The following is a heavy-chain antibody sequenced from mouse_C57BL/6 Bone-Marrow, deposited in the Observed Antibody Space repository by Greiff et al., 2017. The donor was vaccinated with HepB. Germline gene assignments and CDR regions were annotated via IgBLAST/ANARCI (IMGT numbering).Heavy chain of an antibody. CDR2: IRNKANGYTT. V-gene: IGHV7-3*01. D-gene: IGHD2-1*01. Sequence: EVKLMESGGGLVQPGGSLSLSCAASGFTFTDYYMSWVRQPPGKALEWLGFIRNKANGYTTEYSASVKGRFTISSDNSQSILYLQMNALRTEDSATYYCARWDYGNRSYFDYWGQGTTLTVSS. CDR3: ARWDYGNRSYFDY. J-gene: IGHJ2*01. CDR1: GFTFTDYY.